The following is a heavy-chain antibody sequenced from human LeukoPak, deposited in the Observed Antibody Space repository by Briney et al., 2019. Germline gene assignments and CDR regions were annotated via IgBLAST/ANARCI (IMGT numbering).Heavy chain of an antibody. V-gene: IGHV4-59*11. CDR3: ARVHRYYYYYYMDV. CDR2: IYYSGST. Sequence: SETLSLTCTVSGGSISSHYWSWIRQPPGKGVEWIGYIYYSGSTNYNPSLKSRGTISVDTSKNQLSLKLSSVTAADTAVYYCARVHRYYYYYYMDVWGKGTTVTVSS. CDR1: GGSISSHY. J-gene: IGHJ6*03.